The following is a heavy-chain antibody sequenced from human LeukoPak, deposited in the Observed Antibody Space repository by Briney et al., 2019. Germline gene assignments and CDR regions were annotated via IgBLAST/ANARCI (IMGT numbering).Heavy chain of an antibody. J-gene: IGHJ4*02. CDR1: GITLSNYG. Sequence: GGSLRLSCAVSGITLSNYGMSWVRQAPGKGLEWVAGISGSGGGTNYADSVKGRFTISRDNAKNSLYLQMNSLRAEDTAVYYCARERGYSYGYSDYWGQGTLVTVSS. D-gene: IGHD5-18*01. V-gene: IGHV3-23*01. CDR2: ISGSGGGT. CDR3: ARERGYSYGYSDY.